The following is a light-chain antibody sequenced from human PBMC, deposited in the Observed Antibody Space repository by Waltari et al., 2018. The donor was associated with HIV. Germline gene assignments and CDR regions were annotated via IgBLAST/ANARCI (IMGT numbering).Light chain of an antibody. V-gene: IGKV1-39*01. CDR1: QSVTSY. CDR2: AAS. CDR3: QQYNDWPPWT. Sequence: DIQMTQSPSSLSASVGDRVTITCRASQSVTSYLNWYQQKSGKAPKILIYAASSLRDGVPSRFSGSGYGTDFTLTISSLQPEDFAVYYCQQYNDWPPWTFGQGTKVEI. J-gene: IGKJ1*01.